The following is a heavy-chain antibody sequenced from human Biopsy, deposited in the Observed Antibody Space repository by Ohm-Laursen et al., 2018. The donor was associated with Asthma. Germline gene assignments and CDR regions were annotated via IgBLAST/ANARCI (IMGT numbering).Heavy chain of an antibody. V-gene: IGHV3-7*01. D-gene: IGHD3-3*02. CDR3: ARTFHFWSPYHAEHYRL. CDR1: GFTFGDYW. CDR2: IKHDGSEK. Sequence: SLRLSCSASGFTFGDYWMSWVRQVPGKGLEWVANIKHDGSEKNHVDSLKGRFTISRDNAKNSLYPQMNSLRAEDTAVYYCARTFHFWSPYHAEHYRLWGQGTLVTVSS. J-gene: IGHJ1*01.